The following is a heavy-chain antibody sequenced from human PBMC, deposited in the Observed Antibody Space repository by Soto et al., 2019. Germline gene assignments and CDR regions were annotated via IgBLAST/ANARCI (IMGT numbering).Heavy chain of an antibody. CDR3: ASLQGHYYYYGMDV. CDR1: GGTLSSYA. CDR2: IIPIFGTA. J-gene: IGHJ6*02. Sequence: ASVKVSCKASGGTLSSYAISWVRQAPGQGLEWMGGIIPIFGTANYAQKFQGRVTITADESTSTAYMELSSLRSEDTAVYYCASLQGHYYYYGMDVWGQGTTVTVSS. V-gene: IGHV1-69*13.